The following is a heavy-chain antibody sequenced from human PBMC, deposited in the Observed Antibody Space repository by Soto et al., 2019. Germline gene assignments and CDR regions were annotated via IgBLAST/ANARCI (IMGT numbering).Heavy chain of an antibody. J-gene: IGHJ4*02. CDR1: GGSISSGGYS. V-gene: IGHV4-30-2*01. Sequence: SETLSLTCAVSGGSISSGGYSWSWIRQPPGKGLEWIGYIYHSGSTYYNPSLKSRVTISVDRSKNQFSLKLSSVTAADTAVYYCARAYCSGGSCRFDYWGQGTLVTVSS. CDR3: ARAYCSGGSCRFDY. CDR2: IYHSGST. D-gene: IGHD2-15*01.